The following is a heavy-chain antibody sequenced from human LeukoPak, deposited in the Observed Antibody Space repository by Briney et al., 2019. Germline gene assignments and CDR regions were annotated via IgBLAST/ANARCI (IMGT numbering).Heavy chain of an antibody. J-gene: IGHJ4*02. Sequence: GGSLRLSCAASGFTFSDYYMSWIRQAPGKGLEWVSYISSSGSTIYYADSVKGRFTISRDNAKNSLYLQMNSLGAEDTAVYYCARVSKRWLLYDYFDYWGQGTLVTVSS. D-gene: IGHD3-3*01. V-gene: IGHV3-11*04. CDR2: ISSSGSTI. CDR3: ARVSKRWLLYDYFDY. CDR1: GFTFSDYY.